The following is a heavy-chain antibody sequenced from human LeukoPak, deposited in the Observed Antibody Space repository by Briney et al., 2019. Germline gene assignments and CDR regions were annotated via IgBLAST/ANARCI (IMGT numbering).Heavy chain of an antibody. V-gene: IGHV4-59*12. CDR3: ARSIVATTNSQYYFDY. D-gene: IGHD5-12*01. Sequence: PSETLSLTCTVSGGSISSYYWSWIRQPPGKGLEWIGYIYYSGSTNYNPSLKSRVTISVDTSKNQFSLKLSSVTAADTAVYYCARSIVATTNSQYYFDYWGQGTLVTVSS. CDR2: IYYSGST. J-gene: IGHJ4*02. CDR1: GGSISSYY.